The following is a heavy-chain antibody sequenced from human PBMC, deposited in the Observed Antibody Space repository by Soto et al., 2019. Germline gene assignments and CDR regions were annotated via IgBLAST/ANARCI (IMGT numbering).Heavy chain of an antibody. V-gene: IGHV1-18*01. CDR3: ARSGWFGELSPGARRGWFDP. J-gene: IGHJ5*02. D-gene: IGHD3-10*01. Sequence: QVQLVQTGAEVKKPGASVKVSCKASGYTFTSYGISWVRQAPGQGLEWMGWISAYNGNTNYAQKLQGRVTMTTDTSTSTAYMELRSRRSDDTAVYYCARSGWFGELSPGARRGWFDPWGQGTLVTVSS. CDR2: ISAYNGNT. CDR1: GYTFTSYG.